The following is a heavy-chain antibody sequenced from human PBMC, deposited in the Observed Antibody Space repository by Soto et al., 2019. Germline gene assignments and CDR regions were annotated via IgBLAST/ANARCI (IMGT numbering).Heavy chain of an antibody. CDR2: IIPIFGIA. CDR1: GGTFSSYA. CDR3: ARDHAVVLTGHWFDP. J-gene: IGHJ5*02. Sequence: GASVKVSCKASGGTFSSYAISWVRQAPGQGLEWMGGIIPIFGIANYAQKFQGRVTITADKSTSTAYMELSSLRSEDTAVYYCARDHAVVLTGHWFDPWGQGTLVTVSS. D-gene: IGHD2-8*01. V-gene: IGHV1-69*10.